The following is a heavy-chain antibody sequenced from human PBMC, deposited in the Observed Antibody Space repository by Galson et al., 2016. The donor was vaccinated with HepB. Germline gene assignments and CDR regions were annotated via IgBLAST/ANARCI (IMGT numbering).Heavy chain of an antibody. CDR3: ARPPEGDRRYFDL. CDR1: GFTFSTYS. V-gene: IGHV3-21*01. Sequence: SLRLSCAASGFTFSTYSMNWVRQAPGKGLEWVSFISITSGYKYYADSLKGRVTISRDNAKNSLYLQMNSLRAEDTAVYYCARPPEGDRRYFDLWGRGTLDTVSS. D-gene: IGHD3-16*01. J-gene: IGHJ2*01. CDR2: ISITSGYK.